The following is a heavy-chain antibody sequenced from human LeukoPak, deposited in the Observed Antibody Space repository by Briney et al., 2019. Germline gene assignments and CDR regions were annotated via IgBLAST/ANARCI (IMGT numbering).Heavy chain of an antibody. CDR2: IKQDGSEK. D-gene: IGHD1-26*01. V-gene: IGHV3-7*01. CDR1: GFTFSTYW. Sequence: GGSLRLSCAASGFTFSTYWMAWVRQARRKGLEWVANIKQDGSEKYYVDSVKGRFTISRDNAKKSLYLQMNSLRAEDTAVYYCARDNLGALDYWGQGTLVTVSS. J-gene: IGHJ4*02. CDR3: ARDNLGALDY.